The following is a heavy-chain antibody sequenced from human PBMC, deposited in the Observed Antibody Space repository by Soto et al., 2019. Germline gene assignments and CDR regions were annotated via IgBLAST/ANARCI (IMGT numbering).Heavy chain of an antibody. Sequence: LRLSCAASGFTFSNAWMTWVRQAPGKGLEWVGRIKSKTDGGTTDSAAPVKGRFTISRDDSKNTLFLQMDSLKTEDTAVYYCTTNVYFTLDYWGQGTLVTVSS. J-gene: IGHJ4*02. CDR1: GFTFSNAW. CDR3: TTNVYFTLDY. D-gene: IGHD1-26*01. CDR2: IKSKTDGGTT. V-gene: IGHV3-15*01.